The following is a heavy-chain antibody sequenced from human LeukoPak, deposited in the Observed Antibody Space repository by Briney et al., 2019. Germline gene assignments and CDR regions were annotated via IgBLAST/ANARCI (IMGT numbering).Heavy chain of an antibody. CDR1: GGSISSYY. J-gene: IGHJ3*02. CDR2: IYYSGST. V-gene: IGHV4-59*08. Sequence: SETLSLTCTVSGGSISSYYWSWIRQPPGKGLEWIGYIYYSGSTNYNPSLKSRVTISVDTSKNQFSLKLSSVTAADTAVYYCARLGSLLPHDAFDIWGQGTMVTVSS. CDR3: ARLGSLLPHDAFDI. D-gene: IGHD1-26*01.